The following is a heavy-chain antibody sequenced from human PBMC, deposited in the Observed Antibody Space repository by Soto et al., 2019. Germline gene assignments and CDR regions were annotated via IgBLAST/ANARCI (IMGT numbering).Heavy chain of an antibody. V-gene: IGHV3-9*01. CDR1: GFTFSNAW. J-gene: IGHJ4*02. CDR2: ISWSSGSI. CDR3: AKAKGTYYYDSSGPNFDY. Sequence: GGSLRLSCAASGFTFSNAWMHWVRQAPGKGLEWVSGISWSSGSIGYADSVKGRFTISRDNAKNSLYLQMNSLRAEDTALYYCAKAKGTYYYDSSGPNFDYWGQGTLVTVSS. D-gene: IGHD3-22*01.